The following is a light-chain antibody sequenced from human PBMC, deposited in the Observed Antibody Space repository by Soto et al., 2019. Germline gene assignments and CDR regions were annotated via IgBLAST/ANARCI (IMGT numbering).Light chain of an antibody. J-gene: IGLJ3*02. CDR3: SSFTSTSTQV. CDR1: SSDVGGYNY. CDR2: EVN. Sequence: QSVLTQPASVSGSLGQSITISCTGTSSDVGGYNYVSWYQQHPGKVPKLMIYEVNNRPSGVSNRFSGSKSANTASLTISGLQADDEADYYCSSFTSTSTQVFGGGTTLTVL. V-gene: IGLV2-14*01.